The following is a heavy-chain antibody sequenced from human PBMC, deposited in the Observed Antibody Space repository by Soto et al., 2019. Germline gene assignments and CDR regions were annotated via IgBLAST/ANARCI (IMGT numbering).Heavy chain of an antibody. CDR1: GFTFSSYS. CDR2: ISSSSSYI. CDR3: ARESSDVLLWFGELLYPSRYFDY. J-gene: IGHJ4*02. V-gene: IGHV3-21*01. D-gene: IGHD3-10*01. Sequence: GGSLRLSCAASGFTFSSYSMNWVRQAPGKGLEWVSSISSSSSYIYYADSVKGRFTISRDNAKNSLYLQMNSLRAEDTAVYYCARESSDVLLWFGELLYPSRYFDYWGQGTLVTVSS.